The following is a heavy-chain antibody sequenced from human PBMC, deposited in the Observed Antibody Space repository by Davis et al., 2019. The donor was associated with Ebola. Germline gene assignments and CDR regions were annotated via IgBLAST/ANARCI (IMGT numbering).Heavy chain of an antibody. CDR1: GFTFSSYY. CDR2: IKPDGSEK. Sequence: GESLKISCAASGFTFSSYYMSWVRQAPGRGLEWVATIKPDGSEKYYVDSVKGRFTISRDNGRDSLYLQIISLRVEDTAVYYCARDPRDRGIAWDYWGQGTLVTVSS. D-gene: IGHD3-10*01. V-gene: IGHV3-7*03. J-gene: IGHJ4*02. CDR3: ARDPRDRGIAWDY.